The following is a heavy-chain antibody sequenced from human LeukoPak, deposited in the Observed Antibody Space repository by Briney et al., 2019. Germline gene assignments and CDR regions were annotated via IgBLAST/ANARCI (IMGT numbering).Heavy chain of an antibody. J-gene: IGHJ6*03. V-gene: IGHV4-61*02. CDR2: IYTSGST. D-gene: IGHD4-11*01. CDR3: AREGDYSPSNYYYYYMDV. Sequence: SETLSLTCTVSGGSISSGSYYWSWIRQPAGKGLEWIGRIYTSGSTNYNPSLKSRVTISVDTSKNQFSLKLSSVTAADTAVYYCAREGDYSPSNYYYYYMDVWGKGTTVTVSS. CDR1: GGSISSGSYY.